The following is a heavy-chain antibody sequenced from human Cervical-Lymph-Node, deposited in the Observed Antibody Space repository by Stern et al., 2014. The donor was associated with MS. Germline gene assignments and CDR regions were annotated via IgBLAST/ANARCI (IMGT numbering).Heavy chain of an antibody. J-gene: IGHJ5*02. D-gene: IGHD2-2*01. Sequence: EVQLVESGAEVKKPGESLKISCKGSGYSFTSYWIGWVRQMHGKGLEWMGIIYPGDSDTEYSPSFQGQVTISADKSISTAYLQWSSLKASDTAMYYCARLVVPAAYTFDPWGQGTLVTVSS. CDR2: IYPGDSDT. CDR3: ARLVVPAAYTFDP. CDR1: GYSFTSYW. V-gene: IGHV5-51*03.